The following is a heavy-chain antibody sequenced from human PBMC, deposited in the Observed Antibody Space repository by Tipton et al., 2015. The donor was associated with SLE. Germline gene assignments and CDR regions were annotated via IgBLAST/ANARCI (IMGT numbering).Heavy chain of an antibody. J-gene: IGHJ5*02. CDR3: ARDLGSPGNWFDP. CDR1: GVSIMSGGYY. V-gene: IGHV4-61*02. Sequence: TLSLTCNVSGVSIMSGGYYWTWIRQPAGRGLEWIGRIYSNGATNYNPSLMSRLTISVDTPKNQSSLKLTSVTAADSAVYYCARDLGSPGNWFDPWGQGTLVTVSS. CDR2: IYSNGAT. D-gene: IGHD1-26*01.